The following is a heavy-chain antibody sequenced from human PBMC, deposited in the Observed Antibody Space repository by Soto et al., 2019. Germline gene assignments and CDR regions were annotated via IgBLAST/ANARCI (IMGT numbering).Heavy chain of an antibody. V-gene: IGHV4-34*01. Sequence: SETLSLTCAVYGGSFSGYYWSWIRQPPGKGLEWIGEINHSGSTNYNPSLKSRVTISVDTSKNQFSLKLSSVTAADTAVYYCARDRDYYYGMDVWGQGTTVTVSS. CDR3: ARDRDYYYGMDV. J-gene: IGHJ6*02. CDR1: GGSFSGYY. CDR2: INHSGST.